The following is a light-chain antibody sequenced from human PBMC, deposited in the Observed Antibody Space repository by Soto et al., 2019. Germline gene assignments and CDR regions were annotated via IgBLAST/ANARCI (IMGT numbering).Light chain of an antibody. CDR2: EGS. V-gene: IGLV2-23*01. CDR3: CSYAGSGPYV. J-gene: IGLJ1*01. CDR1: SSDVGSYNL. Sequence: QSALTQPASVSGSPGQSITISCTGTSSDVGSYNLVSWYQQHPGKAPKLMIYEGSKRPSGVSNRFAGSKSGNTASLTISGLQAEDEADYYCCSYAGSGPYVFGPWTKLTVL.